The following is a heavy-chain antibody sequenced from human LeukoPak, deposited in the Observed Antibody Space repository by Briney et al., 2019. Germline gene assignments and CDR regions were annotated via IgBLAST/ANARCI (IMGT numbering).Heavy chain of an antibody. J-gene: IGHJ4*02. V-gene: IGHV3-7*01. Sequence: PGGSLRLSCAASGFTFSSYWMSWVRQAPGKGLEWVANIKKDGTEKKYVDSVKGRFTISRDNSKNTRYLQMNSLRAEDTAVYYCAKEFTMVRGVIGYWGQGTLVTVSS. CDR3: AKEFTMVRGVIGY. D-gene: IGHD3-10*01. CDR1: GFTFSSYW. CDR2: IKKDGTEK.